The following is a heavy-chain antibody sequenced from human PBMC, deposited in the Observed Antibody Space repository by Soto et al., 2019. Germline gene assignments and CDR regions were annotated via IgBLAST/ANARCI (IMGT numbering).Heavy chain of an antibody. V-gene: IGHV1-18*01. J-gene: IGHJ6*02. CDR2: ISGYNGDT. CDR1: GYTFTRYG. CDR3: AKNGQPPYYYYGLDV. Sequence: QGHLVQSGAEVKKPGSSVKVSCKASGYTFTRYGIRWVRKAPGQGLEWMGWISGYNGDTNYAQNLQGRVTMTIDTSTSTAYMELRSLTSDDTAVYYCAKNGQPPYYYYGLDVWGQGTTVTVSS. D-gene: IGHD2-8*01.